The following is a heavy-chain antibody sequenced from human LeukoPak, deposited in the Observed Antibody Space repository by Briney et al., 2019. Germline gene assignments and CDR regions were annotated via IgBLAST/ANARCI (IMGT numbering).Heavy chain of an antibody. CDR2: ISDSGGST. CDR1: GFTFSSYA. D-gene: IGHD2-21*01. CDR3: ARQMIVVVYGCDI. J-gene: IGHJ3*02. Sequence: GGSLRLSCAVSGFTFSSYAMSWVRQAPGKGLEWVSVISDSGGSTYYADSVKGRFTISRDNSKNTLYLQMNSLRAEDTALYFCARQMIVVVYGCDIWGQGTMVTVSS. V-gene: IGHV3-23*01.